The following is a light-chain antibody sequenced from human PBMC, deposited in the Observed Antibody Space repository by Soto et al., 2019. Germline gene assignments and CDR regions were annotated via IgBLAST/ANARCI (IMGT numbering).Light chain of an antibody. V-gene: IGKV3-20*01. CDR1: QSVSNNY. CDR2: GAS. Sequence: EIVFTQSPGTLSLSPGERAILSCRASQSVSNNYLAWYQQKPGQAPNILIYGASNRATGIPHRFSGSGSGTDFTLTISCLEPEDFAVYYCQHYGDSPPFTFGPGTKVDIK. J-gene: IGKJ3*01. CDR3: QHYGDSPPFT.